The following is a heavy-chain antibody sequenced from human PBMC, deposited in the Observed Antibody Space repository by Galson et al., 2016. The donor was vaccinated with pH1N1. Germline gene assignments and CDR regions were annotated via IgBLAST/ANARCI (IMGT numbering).Heavy chain of an antibody. Sequence: CAASGFGFSNYGMHWVRQAPGKGLEWVAVVSQDGTYKDYVDSVKGRFTISRDNSKRTLFLHMNSLRAEDTAVYYCARDQYSGFDDEAFDQWGQGTLVTVSS. CDR1: GFGFSNYG. CDR3: ARDQYSGFDDEAFDQ. CDR2: VSQDGTYK. D-gene: IGHD5-12*01. J-gene: IGHJ4*02. V-gene: IGHV3-30*03.